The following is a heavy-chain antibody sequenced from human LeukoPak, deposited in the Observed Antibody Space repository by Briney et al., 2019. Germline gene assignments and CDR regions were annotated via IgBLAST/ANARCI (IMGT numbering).Heavy chain of an antibody. J-gene: IGHJ4*02. D-gene: IGHD1-26*01. CDR2: IYPGDSDT. CDR3: ARLGIRRWELLDY. Sequence: GESLQISCKGSGYSFTSYWIGWVRQMPGKGLEWMGIIYPGDSDTRYSPSFQGQVTISADKSTSTAYLQWSSLKASDTAMYYCARLGIRRWELLDYWGQGTLVTVSS. CDR1: GYSFTSYW. V-gene: IGHV5-51*01.